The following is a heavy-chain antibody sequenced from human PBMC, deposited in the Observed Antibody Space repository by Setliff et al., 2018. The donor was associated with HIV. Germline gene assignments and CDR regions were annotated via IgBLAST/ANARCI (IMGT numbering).Heavy chain of an antibody. J-gene: IGHJ4*02. CDR2: IKQDGSEN. CDR3: ARGQTSMLN. Sequence: PGGSLRLSCEVSGITFSSYWMSWVRQTPGKGLEWVANIKQDGSENSYVGSVRGRFTISRDNANNSLYLQMNSLRADDTAVYYCARGQTSMLNWGQGTLVTVSS. V-gene: IGHV3-7*01. CDR1: GITFSSYW. D-gene: IGHD3-16*01.